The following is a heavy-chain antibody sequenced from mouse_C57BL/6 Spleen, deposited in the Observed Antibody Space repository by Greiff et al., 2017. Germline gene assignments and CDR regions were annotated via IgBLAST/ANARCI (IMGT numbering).Heavy chain of an antibody. CDR2: IYPGDGDT. V-gene: IGHV1-82*01. D-gene: IGHD2-3*01. CDR3: AREIYDGYLYDAMDY. Sequence: QVQLQQSGPELVKPGASVKISCKASGYAFSSSWMNWVKQRPGKGLEWIGRIYPGDGDTNYNGKFKGKATLTADKSSSTAYMQLSSLTSEDSAVYFCAREIYDGYLYDAMDYWGQGTSVTVSS. J-gene: IGHJ4*01. CDR1: GYAFSSSW.